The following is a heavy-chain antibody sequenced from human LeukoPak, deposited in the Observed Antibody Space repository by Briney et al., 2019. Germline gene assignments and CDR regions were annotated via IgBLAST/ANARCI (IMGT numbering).Heavy chain of an antibody. Sequence: GGSLRLTWAPSGFTFIAYGRQWVRQAPGKGRVWVSRINPDGSSTSYADSVKGRFTVSRDNAKNTLYLQVNSLRAEDTAVYYCVRDAQRGFDYSNSLQYWGQGALVTVSS. CDR1: GFTFIAYG. V-gene: IGHV3-74*01. J-gene: IGHJ4*02. CDR2: INPDGSST. D-gene: IGHD4-11*01. CDR3: VRDAQRGFDYSNSLQY.